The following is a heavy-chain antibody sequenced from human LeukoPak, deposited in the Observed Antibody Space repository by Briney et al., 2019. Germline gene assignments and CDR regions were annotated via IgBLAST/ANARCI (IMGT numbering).Heavy chain of an antibody. Sequence: MSSETLSLTCTVSGASISGSGYYRGWIRQPPGKGLEWIGNIYDSGSTYYNASLQSRVTISIDMSKNQFSLRLSSVTAADTAMYYCAKSGGYGLIDYWGQGTLVTVSS. CDR1: GASISGSGYY. V-gene: IGHV4-39*01. CDR3: AKSGGYGLIDY. D-gene: IGHD1-26*01. CDR2: IYDSGST. J-gene: IGHJ4*02.